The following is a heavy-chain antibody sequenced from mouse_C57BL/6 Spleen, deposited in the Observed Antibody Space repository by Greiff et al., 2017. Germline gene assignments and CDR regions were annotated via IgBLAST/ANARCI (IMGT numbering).Heavy chain of an antibody. CDR2: IYPSDSET. Sequence: VQLQQPGAELVRPGSSVKLSCKASGYTFTSYWMDWVKPRPGQGLEWIGNIYPSDSETHYNQKFKDKATLTVDKSSSTAYMQLSSLTSEDSAVYYCAREEIGYFDYWGQGTTLTVSS. CDR1: GYTFTSYW. V-gene: IGHV1-61*01. D-gene: IGHD2-14*01. J-gene: IGHJ2*01. CDR3: AREEIGYFDY.